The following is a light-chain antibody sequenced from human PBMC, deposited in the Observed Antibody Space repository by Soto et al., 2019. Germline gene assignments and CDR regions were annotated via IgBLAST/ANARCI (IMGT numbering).Light chain of an antibody. Sequence: QSALTQPRSVSGSPGQSVTISCTGTSSDVGGYNYVSWYQQYPGKAPKLMIYDVTKRPSGVPDRFSGSKSGNTASLIISGLQAEDEADYYCCSYAGGLEVFGTGTKVTVL. CDR1: SSDVGGYNY. J-gene: IGLJ1*01. V-gene: IGLV2-11*01. CDR2: DVT. CDR3: CSYAGGLEV.